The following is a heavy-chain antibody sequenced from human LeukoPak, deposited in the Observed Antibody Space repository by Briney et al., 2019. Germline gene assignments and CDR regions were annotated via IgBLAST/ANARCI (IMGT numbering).Heavy chain of an antibody. CDR3: ARALGYYDFWSGSSSPSNWFDP. CDR2: IYYSGSI. J-gene: IGHJ5*02. V-gene: IGHV4-59*01. CDR1: GGSINFYY. D-gene: IGHD3-3*01. Sequence: KPSETLSLTCTVSGGSINFYYWSWIRRSPGKGLEWIGNIYYSGSINYNPSLKSRVAISVDTSKNQFSLNLSSVTAADTAVYYCARALGYYDFWSGSSSPSNWFDPWGQGTLVTVSS.